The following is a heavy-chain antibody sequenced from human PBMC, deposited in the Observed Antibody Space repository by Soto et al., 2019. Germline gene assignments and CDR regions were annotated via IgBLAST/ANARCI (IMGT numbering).Heavy chain of an antibody. CDR2: INSDGTDS. V-gene: IGHV3-43D*04. CDR1: GFDFEDFA. J-gene: IGHJ4*02. Sequence: VGSLRLSCAAAGFDFEDFAMHWVRQAPGKGLEWVSLINSDGTDSYYMDSVRGRFTISRDNGKNSLYLQMDRLRPEDTAFYFCAKALYYYDSSPLDHWGQGTLVTVSS. D-gene: IGHD3-22*01. CDR3: AKALYYYDSSPLDH.